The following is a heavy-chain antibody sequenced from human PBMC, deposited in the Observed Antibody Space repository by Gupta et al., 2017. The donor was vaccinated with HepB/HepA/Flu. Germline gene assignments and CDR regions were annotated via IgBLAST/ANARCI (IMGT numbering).Heavy chain of an antibody. V-gene: IGHV4-34*01. J-gene: IGHJ4*02. Sequence: QVQLQQWGAGLLKPSETLSLTCAVYGGSFSGYYWSWIRQPPGKGLEWIGEINHSGSTNYNQSLKSRVTISVDTSKNQFSLKLSSVTAAETAVYYCARGPEKEYYYDSSGYADYRGQGTLVTVSS. CDR2: INHSGST. D-gene: IGHD3-22*01. CDR1: GGSFSGYY. CDR3: ARGPEKEYYYDSSGYADY.